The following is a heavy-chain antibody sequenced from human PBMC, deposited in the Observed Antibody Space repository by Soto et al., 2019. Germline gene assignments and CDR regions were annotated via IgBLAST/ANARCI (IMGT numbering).Heavy chain of an antibody. D-gene: IGHD4-17*01. V-gene: IGHV1-2*04. CDR2: INPNSGGT. CDR1: GYTFTGYY. J-gene: IGHJ6*02. Sequence: QVQLVQSGAEVKKPGASVKVSCKASGYTFTGYYMHWVRQAPGQGLEWMGWINPNSGGTNYAQKFQGWVTMTRDTSISTAYMELSRLRSDDTAVYYCARGAHMTTMTHYYYYGMDVWGQGTTVTVSS. CDR3: ARGAHMTTMTHYYYYGMDV.